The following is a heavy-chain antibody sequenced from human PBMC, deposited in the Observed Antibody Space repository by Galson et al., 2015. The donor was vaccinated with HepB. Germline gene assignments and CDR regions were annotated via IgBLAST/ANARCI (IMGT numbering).Heavy chain of an antibody. V-gene: IGHV3-33*06. J-gene: IGHJ4*02. D-gene: IGHD1-1*01. CDR2: ICYDGSNQ. CDR1: GFTFGAYG. CDR3: AKGYIDNWGEN. Sequence: SLRLSCAASGFTFGAYGMHWVRQAPGKGLEWVAVICYDGSNQFYADSVQGRFIISRDSSKNSVYLQMNSLSADDTAVYYCAKGYIDNWGENWGQGSLVTVSS.